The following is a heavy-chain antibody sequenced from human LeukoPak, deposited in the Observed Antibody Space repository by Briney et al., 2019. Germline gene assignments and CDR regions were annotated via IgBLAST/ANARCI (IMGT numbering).Heavy chain of an antibody. V-gene: IGHV3-7*01. CDR2: IKQDGSEE. J-gene: IGHJ3*02. CDR3: ARDQGGYYDFWSGYPHDAFDI. Sequence: QTGGSLRLSCAASGFTFSSYWMSWVRQAPGKGLEWVANIKQDGSEEYYVDSVKGRFTISRDNAKNSLYLQMNSLRAEDTAVYYCARDQGGYYDFWSGYPHDAFDIWGQGTMVTVSS. CDR1: GFTFSSYW. D-gene: IGHD3-3*01.